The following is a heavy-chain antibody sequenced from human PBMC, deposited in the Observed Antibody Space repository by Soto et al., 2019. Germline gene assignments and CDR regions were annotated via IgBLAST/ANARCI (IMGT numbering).Heavy chain of an antibody. CDR3: ARARHSGSYYYYYYGMDV. D-gene: IGHD1-26*01. J-gene: IGHJ6*02. V-gene: IGHV1-2*04. CDR2: INPNSGGT. Sequence: GASVKVSCKASGYTFTGYYMHWVRQAPGQGLEWMGWINPNSGGTNYAQKFQGWVTMTRDTSISTAYMELSRLRSDDTAVYYCARARHSGSYYYYYYGMDVCGQGTTVTVSS. CDR1: GYTFTGYY.